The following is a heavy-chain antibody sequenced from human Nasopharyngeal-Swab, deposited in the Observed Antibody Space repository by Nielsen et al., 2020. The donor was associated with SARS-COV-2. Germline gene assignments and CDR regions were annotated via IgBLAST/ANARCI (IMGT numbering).Heavy chain of an antibody. J-gene: IGHJ5*02. D-gene: IGHD1-7*01. CDR3: ARDPYNWNYLGRGRFDP. CDR1: GGSISSYY. Sequence: GSLRLSCTVSGGSISSYYWSWIRQPPGKGLEWIGYIYYSGSTNYNPSLKSRVTISVDTSKNQFSLKLSSVTAADTAVYYCARDPYNWNYLGRGRFDPWGQGTLVTVSS. V-gene: IGHV4-59*01. CDR2: IYYSGST.